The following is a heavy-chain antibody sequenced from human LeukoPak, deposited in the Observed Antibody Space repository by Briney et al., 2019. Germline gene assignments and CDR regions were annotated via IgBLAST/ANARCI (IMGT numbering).Heavy chain of an antibody. CDR3: ARAGPSAMVLYYSDY. CDR2: ISAYNGNT. D-gene: IGHD5-18*01. Sequence: GASVKVSCKASGYTFTSYGISWVRQAPGQGLEWMGWISAYNGNTNCAQKLQGRVTMTTDTSTSTAYMELRSLRSDDTAVYYCARAGPSAMVLYYSDYWGQGTLVTVSS. J-gene: IGHJ4*02. CDR1: GYTFTSYG. V-gene: IGHV1-18*01.